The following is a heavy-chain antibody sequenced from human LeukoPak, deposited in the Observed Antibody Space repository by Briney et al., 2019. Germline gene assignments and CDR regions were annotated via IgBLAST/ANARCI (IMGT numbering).Heavy chain of an antibody. J-gene: IGHJ4*02. CDR2: ISGSGGST. CDR3: AKREDSSSWGPLDY. Sequence: PGGSLRLSCAASGFTFGNYWMSWVRQAPGKGLEWVSGISGSGGSTDYADSVKGRFTISRDNSKNTLYLQMNSLRAEDTAVYYCAKREDSSSWGPLDYWGQGTLVTVSS. CDR1: GFTFGNYW. V-gene: IGHV3-23*01. D-gene: IGHD6-13*01.